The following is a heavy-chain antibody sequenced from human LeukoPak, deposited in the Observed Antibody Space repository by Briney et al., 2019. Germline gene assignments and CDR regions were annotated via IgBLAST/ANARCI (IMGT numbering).Heavy chain of an antibody. Sequence: ASVKVSCKASGYTFTSFFMHWVRQAPGQGLEWMGIINPRGGSATSAQRFQGRLTVTRDTSTSTVYMELSSLRSEDTAVYYCAREARSVGGSYRDWGQGTLVTVSS. CDR2: INPRGGSA. CDR1: GYTFTSFF. D-gene: IGHD1-26*01. V-gene: IGHV1-46*01. J-gene: IGHJ4*02. CDR3: AREARSVGGSYRD.